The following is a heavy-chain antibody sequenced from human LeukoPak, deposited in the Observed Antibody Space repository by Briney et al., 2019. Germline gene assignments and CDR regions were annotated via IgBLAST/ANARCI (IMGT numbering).Heavy chain of an antibody. CDR3: AKGQGCRVAPLYYFDY. J-gene: IGHJ4*02. CDR2: ISGSGSST. CDR1: GFTFSSYA. Sequence: GGSLRLSCAASGFTFSSYAMSWVRQAPGKGLEWVAAISGSGSSTYYADSVKGRFTISRDNSKNTLYLQMNSLRAEDTAVYYCAKGQGCRVAPLYYFDYWGGGTLVSVPS. D-gene: IGHD5-12*01. V-gene: IGHV3-23*01.